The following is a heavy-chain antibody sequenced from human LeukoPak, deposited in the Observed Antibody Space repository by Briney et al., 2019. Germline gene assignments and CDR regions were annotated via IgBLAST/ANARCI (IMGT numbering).Heavy chain of an antibody. CDR1: GFTFTDYY. D-gene: IGHD5-24*01. CDR3: ARVERNGYNLDY. V-gene: IGHV3-11*04. J-gene: IGHJ4*02. Sequence: GVSLRLSCATSGFTFTDYYMSWIRQAPGKGLEWVSYISVSGTTMYYADSVKGRFTLSRDNAKNSLYLQMNSLRADDTAVYYCARVERNGYNLDYWGQGTLVTVSS. CDR2: ISVSGTTM.